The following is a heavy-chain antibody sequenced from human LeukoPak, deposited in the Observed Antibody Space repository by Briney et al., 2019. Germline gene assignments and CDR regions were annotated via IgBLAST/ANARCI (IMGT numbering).Heavy chain of an antibody. Sequence: PGGSLRLSCAASGFTFSSHWVSWVCQAPGKRLQWVANINQDGGEEHYVDSVRGRFTISRDNVKNSLYLQMNSLRVEDSAVYYCASNWDYVRGYGMDVWGQGTTVTVSS. D-gene: IGHD1-7*01. V-gene: IGHV3-7*01. CDR3: ASNWDYVRGYGMDV. J-gene: IGHJ6*02. CDR1: GFTFSSHW. CDR2: INQDGGEE.